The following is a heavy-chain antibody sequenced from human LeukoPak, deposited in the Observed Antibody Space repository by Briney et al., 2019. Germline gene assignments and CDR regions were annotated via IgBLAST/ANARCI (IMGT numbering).Heavy chain of an antibody. CDR1: GASISSSY. V-gene: IGHV4-59*08. J-gene: IGHJ4*02. Sequence: SATLSLTCTVSGASISSSYWSWIRQPPGKGLEWIGYIHYTGTTNYNPSLKSRVTTSLDTSKNQFSLKLSSVTAADTAVYYCASFRVFAGFDYWGLGALVTLSS. CDR2: IHYTGTT. CDR3: ASFRVFAGFDY.